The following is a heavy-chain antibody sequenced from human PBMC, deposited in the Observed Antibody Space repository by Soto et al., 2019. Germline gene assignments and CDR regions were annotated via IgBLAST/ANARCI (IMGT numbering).Heavy chain of an antibody. CDR1: GFTFSSYG. CDR3: ANLAADGTLDY. Sequence: QVQLVESGGGVVQPGRSLRLSCAASGFTFSSYGMHWVRQAPGKGLEWVAVISYDGSNKYYADSVKGRFTISRDNSKNTLYLQMNSLRAEDTAVYSCANLAADGTLDYWGQGTPVTVSS. CDR2: ISYDGSNK. V-gene: IGHV3-30*18. J-gene: IGHJ4*02. D-gene: IGHD6-13*01.